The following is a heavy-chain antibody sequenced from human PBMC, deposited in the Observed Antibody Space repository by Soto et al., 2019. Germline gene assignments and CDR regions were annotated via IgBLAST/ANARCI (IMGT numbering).Heavy chain of an antibody. CDR2: ISYDGSNK. J-gene: IGHJ6*02. V-gene: IGHV3-30*18. CDR1: GFTFSSYG. CDR3: AKDMDGYNYLGYYYGMDV. D-gene: IGHD5-12*01. Sequence: VQLVESGGGVVQPGRSLRLSCAASGFTFSSYGMHWVRQAPGKGLEWVAVISYDGSNKYYADSVKGRFTISRDNSKNTLYLQMNSLRAEDTAVYYCAKDMDGYNYLGYYYGMDVWGQGTTVTVSS.